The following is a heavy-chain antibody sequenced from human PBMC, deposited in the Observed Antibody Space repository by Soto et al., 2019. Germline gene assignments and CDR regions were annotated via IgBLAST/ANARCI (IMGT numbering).Heavy chain of an antibody. V-gene: IGHV3-23*01. D-gene: IGHD3-3*01. J-gene: IGHJ6*02. CDR2: IGGGGGSR. Sequence: EVHLLESGGGLVQPGGSLRLSCAASGFTFSNYAMIWVRQAPGEGLEWVSSIGGGGGSRTYADSMKGRFTISRDNSKNTLYLQMNSLRAEDRAVYYCASEPEMSAGYGMDVWGQGTTVTVS. CDR3: ASEPEMSAGYGMDV. CDR1: GFTFSNYA.